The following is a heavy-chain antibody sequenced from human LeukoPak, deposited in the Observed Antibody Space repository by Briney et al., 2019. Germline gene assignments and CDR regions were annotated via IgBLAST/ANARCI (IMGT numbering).Heavy chain of an antibody. CDR2: IKDDGSGK. J-gene: IGHJ4*02. D-gene: IGHD4-17*01. CDR3: ARSPYSLRGGYYFDY. CDR1: GFTFSNYW. V-gene: IGHV3-7*01. Sequence: GGSLRLSCAASGFTFSNYWMSWVRQAPGKGLEWVANIKDDGSGKYYVDSLKGRFTISRDNAKNSLYLQMNSLRAEDTAVYYCARSPYSLRGGYYFDYWGQGTLVTVSS.